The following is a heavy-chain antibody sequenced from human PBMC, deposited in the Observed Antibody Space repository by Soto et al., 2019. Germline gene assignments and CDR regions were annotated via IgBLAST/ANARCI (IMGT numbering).Heavy chain of an antibody. J-gene: IGHJ4*02. CDR1: GFTFSSYG. CDR2: IWYDGSNK. Sequence: QVQLVESGGGVVQPGRSLRLSCAASGFTFSSYGMHWVRQAPGKGLEWVAVIWYDGSNKYYADSVKGRFTISRDNSKNTLYLQMTSLRGEDTAVYYCAREETAGTPFDYWGQGTLVTVSS. CDR3: AREETAGTPFDY. D-gene: IGHD6-19*01. V-gene: IGHV3-33*01.